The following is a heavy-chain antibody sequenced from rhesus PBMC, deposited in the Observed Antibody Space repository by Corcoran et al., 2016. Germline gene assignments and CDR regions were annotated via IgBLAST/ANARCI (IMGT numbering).Heavy chain of an antibody. D-gene: IGHD6-13*01. J-gene: IGHJ1*01. V-gene: IGHV4-106*01. CDR2: IYGSGGGP. CDR1: GGSISDDYY. CDR3: ARVGGIAAGHAEYFEF. Sequence: QVQLQESGPGLVKPSETLSLTCAVSGGSISDDYYWSWIRQPPGKGLDWIGYIYGSGGGPNYNPSLKNRVTNSIDTSKNQFSLKLSSVTAADTAVYYCARVGGIAAGHAEYFEFWGQGALVTVSS.